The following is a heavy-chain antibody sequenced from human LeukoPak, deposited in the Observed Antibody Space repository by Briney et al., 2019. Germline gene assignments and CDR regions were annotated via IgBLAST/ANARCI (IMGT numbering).Heavy chain of an antibody. D-gene: IGHD2-2*01. J-gene: IGHJ4*02. CDR2: IYHSGST. CDR3: ARDNCSSTSCYALFDY. CDR1: GGSISSSNW. V-gene: IGHV4-4*02. Sequence: PSETLSLTCAVSGGSISSSNWWSWVRQPPGKGLEWIGEIYHSGSTNYNPSLKSRVTISVDKSKNQFSLKLSSVTAADTAVYYCARDNCSSTSCYALFDYWGQGTLVTVSS.